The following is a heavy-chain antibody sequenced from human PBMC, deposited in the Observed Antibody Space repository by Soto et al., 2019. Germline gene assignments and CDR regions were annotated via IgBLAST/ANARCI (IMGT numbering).Heavy chain of an antibody. V-gene: IGHV3-30*18. CDR1: GFTFSSYG. D-gene: IGHD2-8*01. CDR3: AKDRDTNYASYYYYAMDV. J-gene: IGHJ6*02. Sequence: QVQLVESGGGVVQPGRSLRLSCAASGFTFSSYGMHWVRQAPGKGLEWVAVISFDGSNTYYADSGKGRFTISRDNSKNTLYLQMNSLRTEDTAVYHWAKDRDTNYASYYYYAMDVWGQGTTVTVSS. CDR2: ISFDGSNT.